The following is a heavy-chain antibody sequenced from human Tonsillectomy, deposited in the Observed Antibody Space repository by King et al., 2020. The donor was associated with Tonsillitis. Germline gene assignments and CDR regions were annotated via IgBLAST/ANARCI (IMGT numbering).Heavy chain of an antibody. V-gene: IGHV3-30*03. J-gene: IGHJ5*02. CDR2: ISHDGSDK. CDR1: GFTFSNYG. Sequence: QLVQSGGGVVQPGRSLRLSCAASGFTFSNYGMHWVRQAPGEGLEWVAIISHDGSDKYYADSLKGRFTISRDNSKSTLYLQMNSLRPEDTAVYYCGGYNWFDPWGQGTLVTVSS. D-gene: IGHD6-13*01. CDR3: GGYNWFDP.